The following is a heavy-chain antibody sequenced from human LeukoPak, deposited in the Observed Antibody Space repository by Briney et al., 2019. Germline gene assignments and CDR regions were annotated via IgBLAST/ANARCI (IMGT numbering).Heavy chain of an antibody. J-gene: IGHJ4*02. CDR2: IYSGDSHT. D-gene: IGHD4-17*01. V-gene: IGHV5-51*01. CDR1: GYSFTYW. CDR3: ASARHGDYVWDY. Sequence: HGESLKISCKGSGYSFTYWIGWVRQMPGKGLEWMGIIYSGDSHTKYSPSFQGRVTISADKSISTAYLQWSSLEAPDTAMYYCASARHGDYVWDYWGQGTLVTVSS.